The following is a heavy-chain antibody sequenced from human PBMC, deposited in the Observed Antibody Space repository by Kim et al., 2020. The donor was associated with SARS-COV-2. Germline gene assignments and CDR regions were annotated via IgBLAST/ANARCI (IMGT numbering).Heavy chain of an antibody. CDR1: GGSISSYY. Sequence: SETLSLTCTVSGGSISSYYWSWIRQPPGKGLEWTGYIYYSGSTNYNPSLKSRVTISVDTSKNQFSLKLSSVTAADTAVYYCARDGHYYYGMDVWGQGTTVTVSS. CDR2: IYYSGST. V-gene: IGHV4-59*01. J-gene: IGHJ6*02. CDR3: ARDGHYYYGMDV.